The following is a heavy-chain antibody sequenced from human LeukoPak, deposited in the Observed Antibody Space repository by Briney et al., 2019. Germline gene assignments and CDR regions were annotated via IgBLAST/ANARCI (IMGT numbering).Heavy chain of an antibody. CDR2: IKQDGSDK. D-gene: IGHD3-10*01. V-gene: IGHV3-7*01. CDR1: GFTFTTYW. Sequence: GGSLRLSCAASGFTFTTYWMTWVRQAPGKGLEWVANIKQDGSDKYYVDSVKGRFTISRDNSKNTLYLQMNSLRAEDTAVYYCVGYGSGSYYNYYMDVWGKGTTVTVSS. J-gene: IGHJ6*03. CDR3: VGYGSGSYYNYYMDV.